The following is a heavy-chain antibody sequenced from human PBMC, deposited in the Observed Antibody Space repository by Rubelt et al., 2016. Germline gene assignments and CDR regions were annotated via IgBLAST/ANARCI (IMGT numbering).Heavy chain of an antibody. CDR3: ARDRPSGYFDY. D-gene: IGHD6-6*01. J-gene: IGHJ4*02. CDR1: GGSISSSSYY. CDR2: INYSGST. Sequence: QLQLQESGPGLVKPSETLSLTCTVSGGSISSSSYYWGWIRQPPGKGLEWIGSINYSGSTYYNPSLKSRVTISVDTSKNQFSLKLTSGTAADTAVYYGARDRPSGYFDYWGQGTLVTVSS. V-gene: IGHV4-39*07.